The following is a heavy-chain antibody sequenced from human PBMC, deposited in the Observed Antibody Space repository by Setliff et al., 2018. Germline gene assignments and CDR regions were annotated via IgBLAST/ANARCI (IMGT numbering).Heavy chain of an antibody. V-gene: IGHV1-2*04. J-gene: IGHJ6*02. Sequence: ASVKVSCKASGYTFTGYYMHWVRQAPGQGLEWMGWINPNSGGTNYAQKFQGWATMTRDTSISTAYMELSRLRSDDTAVYYCARGPRITIFGVVSLSLFGMDVWGQGTTVTVSS. CDR1: GYTFTGYY. CDR2: INPNSGGT. D-gene: IGHD3-3*01. CDR3: ARGPRITIFGVVSLSLFGMDV.